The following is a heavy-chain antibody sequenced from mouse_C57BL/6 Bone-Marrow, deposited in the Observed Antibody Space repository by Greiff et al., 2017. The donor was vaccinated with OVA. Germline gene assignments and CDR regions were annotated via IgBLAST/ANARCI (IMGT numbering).Heavy chain of an antibody. Sequence: QVQLQQSGAELVKPGASVKISCKASGYAFSSYWMNWVKQRPGKGLEWIGQIYPGDGDTNYNGKFKGKATLTADKSSSTAYMQLSSLTSEDSAVYFCAREMGWLLPHGYFDVWGTGTTVTVSS. CDR1: GYAFSSYW. J-gene: IGHJ1*03. CDR3: AREMGWLLPHGYFDV. CDR2: IYPGDGDT. D-gene: IGHD2-3*01. V-gene: IGHV1-80*01.